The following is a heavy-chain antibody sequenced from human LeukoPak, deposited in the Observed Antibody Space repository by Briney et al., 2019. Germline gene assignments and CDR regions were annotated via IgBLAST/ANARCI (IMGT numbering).Heavy chain of an antibody. CDR1: GGSISSYY. CDR3: ARRSGFWSGYYLFDY. J-gene: IGHJ4*02. V-gene: IGHV4-4*07. Sequence: SETLSLTCTVSGGSISSYYWSWIRQPAGKGLEWIGRIYTSGSTNYNPSLKSRVTISVDTSKNQISLKAKSVTAADTAVYYCARRSGFWSGYYLFDYWGQGTLVTVSS. D-gene: IGHD3-3*01. CDR2: IYTSGST.